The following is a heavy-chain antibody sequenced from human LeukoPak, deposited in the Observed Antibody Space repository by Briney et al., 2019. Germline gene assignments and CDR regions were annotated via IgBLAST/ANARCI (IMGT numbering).Heavy chain of an antibody. CDR3: ATGEG. Sequence: SETLSLTCGVYGGSFSGFYWSWIHQSPGKGLEWIGEIHQSGSTSYTPSLRSRVTISIDTFKNQFSLKLKSVTAADTAVYYCATGEGWGQGTLVTVSS. CDR1: GGSFSGFY. D-gene: IGHD1-26*01. V-gene: IGHV4-34*01. J-gene: IGHJ4*02. CDR2: IHQSGST.